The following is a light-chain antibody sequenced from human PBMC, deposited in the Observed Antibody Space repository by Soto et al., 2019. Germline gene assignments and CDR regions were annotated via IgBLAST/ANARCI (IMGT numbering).Light chain of an antibody. CDR1: QGISSA. CDR3: QQFDSYPLT. CDR2: VAS. V-gene: IGKV1-13*02. Sequence: AIQLTQSPSSLSASVGDRVTITCRASQGISSALAWYQQKPGKPPNLLIYVASTLESGVPSRFSGSGSGTDFTLPISSLQPEDFATYWCQQFDSYPLTFGGGTKVEIK. J-gene: IGKJ4*01.